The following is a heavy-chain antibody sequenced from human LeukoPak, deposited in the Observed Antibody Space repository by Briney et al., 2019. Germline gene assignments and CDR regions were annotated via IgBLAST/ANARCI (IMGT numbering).Heavy chain of an antibody. J-gene: IGHJ4*02. V-gene: IGHV3-23*01. CDR2: ISGSGGST. D-gene: IGHD3-10*01. CDR3: AKDLPPEWFGELFDLDFDY. Sequence: KAGGSLRLSCAASGFTFSSYAMSWVRQAPGKGLEWDSAISGSGGSTYYADSVKGRFTISRDNSKNTLYLQMNSLRAEDTAVYYCAKDLPPEWFGELFDLDFDYWGQGTLVTVSS. CDR1: GFTFSSYA.